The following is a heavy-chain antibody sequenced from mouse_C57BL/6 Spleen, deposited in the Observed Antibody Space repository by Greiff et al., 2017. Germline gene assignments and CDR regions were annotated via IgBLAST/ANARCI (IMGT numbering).Heavy chain of an antibody. V-gene: IGHV2-5*01. CDR2: IWRGGST. D-gene: IGHD2-1*01. CDR3: AKNGDGNYFDY. Sequence: VKLVESGPGLVQPSQSLSITCTVSGFSLTSYGVHWVRQSPGKGLEWLGVIWRGGSTDYNAAFMSRLNITKDNSKSQVFFKMNSLQADDTAIYYCAKNGDGNYFDYWGQGTTLTVSS. J-gene: IGHJ2*01. CDR1: GFSLTSYG.